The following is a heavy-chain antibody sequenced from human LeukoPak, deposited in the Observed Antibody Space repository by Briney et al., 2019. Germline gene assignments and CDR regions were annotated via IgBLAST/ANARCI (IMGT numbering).Heavy chain of an antibody. V-gene: IGHV5-10-1*01. CDR2: IDPSDSYT. Sequence: KCGESLKISCKGSGYSFTSYWISRVRQMPGKGLEWMGRIDPSDSYTNYSPSFQGHVTISADKSISTAYLQWSSLKASDTAMYYCARFVEAAAPDWFDPWGQGTLVTVSS. D-gene: IGHD6-13*01. CDR3: ARFVEAAAPDWFDP. J-gene: IGHJ5*02. CDR1: GYSFTSYW.